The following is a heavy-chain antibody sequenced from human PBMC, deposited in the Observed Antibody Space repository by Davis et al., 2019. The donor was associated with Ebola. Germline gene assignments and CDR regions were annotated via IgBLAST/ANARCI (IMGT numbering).Heavy chain of an antibody. V-gene: IGHV3-21*04. CDR1: GFTFSTYS. CDR2: ISSDSDYI. J-gene: IGHJ4*02. D-gene: IGHD3-16*02. CDR3: AKDRGMVITFGGVIVTYFDY. Sequence: GESLKISCVASGFTFSTYSMSWVRQAPGKGLEWVSSISSDSDYIYYADSAKGRFTISRDNAKNSLYLQMNSLRAEDTAVYYCAKDRGMVITFGGVIVTYFDYWGQGTLVTVSS.